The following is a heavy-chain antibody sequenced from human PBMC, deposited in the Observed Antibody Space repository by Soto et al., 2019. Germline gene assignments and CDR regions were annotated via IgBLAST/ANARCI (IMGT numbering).Heavy chain of an antibody. Sequence: VKVSCKASGGTFSSYAISWVRQAPGQGLEWMGGIIPIFGTANYAQKFQGRVTITADESTSTAYMELSSLRSEDKAEYYCATFFVLRFLEGFPPYYYYGMDFWGQGTTVTVSS. V-gene: IGHV1-69*01. CDR3: ATFFVLRFLEGFPPYYYYGMDF. J-gene: IGHJ6*02. D-gene: IGHD3-3*01. CDR2: IIPIFGTA. CDR1: GGTFSSYA.